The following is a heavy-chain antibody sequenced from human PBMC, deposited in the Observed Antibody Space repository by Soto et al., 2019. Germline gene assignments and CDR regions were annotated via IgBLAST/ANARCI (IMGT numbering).Heavy chain of an antibody. V-gene: IGHV3-48*03. CDR1: GFTFSSYE. CDR2: ISSSGSTI. CDR3: ARHTYLYYYYGMDV. Sequence: GGSLRLSCAASGFTFSSYEMNWVRQAPGKGLEWVSYISSSGSTIYYADSVKGRFTISRDNAKNSLYLQMNSLRAEDTAVYYCARHTYLYYYYGMDVWGQGTTVTVSS. J-gene: IGHJ6*02.